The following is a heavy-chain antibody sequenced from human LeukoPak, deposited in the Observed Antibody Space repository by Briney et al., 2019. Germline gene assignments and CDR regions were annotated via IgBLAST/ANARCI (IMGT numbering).Heavy chain of an antibody. CDR3: ARGGADAYDVYYLDV. CDR2: IYSSGGT. D-gene: IGHD5-12*01. J-gene: IGHJ6*03. Sequence: PSETLSLTCSVSGGSMNTYYWSWIRQPAGAGLEWTGRIYSSGGTYYNPSLKSRVTVSIDTSRNQFSLNLSSVTAADTAVYYCARGGADAYDVYYLDVWGTGTTVTVSS. CDR1: GGSMNTYY. V-gene: IGHV4-4*07.